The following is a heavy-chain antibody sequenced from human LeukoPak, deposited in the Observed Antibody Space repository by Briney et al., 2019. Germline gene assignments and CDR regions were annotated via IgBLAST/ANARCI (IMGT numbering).Heavy chain of an antibody. V-gene: IGHV3-23*01. D-gene: IGHD3-10*01. J-gene: IGHJ4*02. CDR3: AKDDAWLRYGE. CDR2: ISPSGDIK. CDR1: GFPFSNHG. Sequence: GSLRLSCAASGFPFSNHGMNWVRQAPGKGLEWVSGISPSGDIKYYADSVKGRFTISRDNSKNTVYLEVISLTDEDTAVYYCAKDDAWLRYGEWSQGTLVTVSS.